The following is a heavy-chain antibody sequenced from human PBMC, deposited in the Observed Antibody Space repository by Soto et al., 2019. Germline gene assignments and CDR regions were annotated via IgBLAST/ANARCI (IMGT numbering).Heavy chain of an antibody. V-gene: IGHV1-8*01. D-gene: IGHD1-26*01. CDR1: GYSFTSLD. CDR3: ARGVSAGVDY. CDR2: MQPSTGRT. Sequence: QVQLVQSGAEVREPWASVKVSCKASGYSFTSLDINWVRQTAGQGLEWMGWMQPSTGRTGYAQKFQGRVTMTRDTSINTAYMELTTRTADDTAFYYCARGVSAGVDYWGQGTLVTVSS. J-gene: IGHJ4*02.